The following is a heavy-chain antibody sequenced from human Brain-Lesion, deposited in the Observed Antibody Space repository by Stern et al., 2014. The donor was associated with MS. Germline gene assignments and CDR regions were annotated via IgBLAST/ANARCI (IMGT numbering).Heavy chain of an antibody. J-gene: IGHJ4*02. V-gene: IGHV3-74*02. CDR1: GFTFSNSW. Sequence: ELQLVASGGGLVQPGGSLRLSCAASGFTFSNSWMHWVRQAPGKGLVWVSRINRDGSTTTYADSVKGRFTISRDNAKNTLYLQMSSLRAEDTAVYYCTILSGPYDHWGQGTLVTVSS. CDR2: INRDGSTT. D-gene: IGHD3-10*01. CDR3: TILSGPYDH.